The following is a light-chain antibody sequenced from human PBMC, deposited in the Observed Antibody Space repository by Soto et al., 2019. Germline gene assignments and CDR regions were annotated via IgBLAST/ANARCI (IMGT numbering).Light chain of an antibody. CDR3: QHYGTTPWT. CDR2: GAS. V-gene: IGKV3-20*01. Sequence: ETALTQSPGTLSLSPGERVTLSCRASQSVCSRCLAWYQQKPGQSPRLLIYGASSRATGIPDRFSGSGSGTDFTHTISRLEPEDFAVYYCQHYGTTPWTFGQGTKVGIK. J-gene: IGKJ1*01. CDR1: QSVCSRC.